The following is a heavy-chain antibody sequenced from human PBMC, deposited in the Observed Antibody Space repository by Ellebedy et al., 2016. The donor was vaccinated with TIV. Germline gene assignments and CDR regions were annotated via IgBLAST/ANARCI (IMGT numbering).Heavy chain of an antibody. J-gene: IGHJ6*02. CDR2: IIPIFGTA. Sequence: SVKVSCXVSGYTLTELSMHWVRQAPGKGLEWMGGIIPIFGTANYAQKFQGRVTITADESTSTAYMELSSLRSEDTAVYYCATPPGTTGTTRGYYYYGMDVWGQGTTVTVSS. CDR1: GYTLTELS. CDR3: ATPPGTTGTTRGYYYYGMDV. D-gene: IGHD1-1*01. V-gene: IGHV1-69*13.